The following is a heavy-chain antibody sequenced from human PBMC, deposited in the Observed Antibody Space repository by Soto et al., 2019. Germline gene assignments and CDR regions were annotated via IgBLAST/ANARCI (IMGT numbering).Heavy chain of an antibody. J-gene: IGHJ4*02. CDR3: ARHSPGYCSSTSCYTLFDY. D-gene: IGHD2-2*02. V-gene: IGHV4-59*08. Sequence: SETLSLTCTVSGGSISSYYWSWIRQPPGKGLEWIGYIYYSGSTNYNPSLKSRVTISVDTSKNQFSLKLSSVTAADTAVYYCARHSPGYCSSTSCYTLFDYWGQGTLVTVSS. CDR1: GGSISSYY. CDR2: IYYSGST.